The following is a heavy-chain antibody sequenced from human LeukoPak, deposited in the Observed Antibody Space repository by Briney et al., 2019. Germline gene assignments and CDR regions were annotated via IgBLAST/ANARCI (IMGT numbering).Heavy chain of an antibody. V-gene: IGHV4-59*01. J-gene: IGHJ4*02. CDR3: ARGYYDSSGYSNPFDY. D-gene: IGHD3-22*01. CDR2: IYYTGNT. CDR1: VGSISSYY. Sequence: SETLSLTCTVSVGSISSYYWSWIRQPPGKGLEWIGYIYYTGNTNYNPSLKSRVTVSVDTSKNQFSLRLSSVTAADTAVYYCARGYYDSSGYSNPFDYWGQGTLVTVSS.